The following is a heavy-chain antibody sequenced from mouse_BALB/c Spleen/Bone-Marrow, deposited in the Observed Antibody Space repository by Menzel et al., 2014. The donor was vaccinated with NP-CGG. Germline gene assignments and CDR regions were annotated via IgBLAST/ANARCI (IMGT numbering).Heavy chain of an antibody. CDR3: ARYRLGTYFDY. V-gene: IGHV14-3*02. D-gene: IGHD2-14*01. Sequence: VHVKQSGAELVKPGASVKLSCTASGFNIKDTYIHWVKQRPEQGLEWIGGIDPANGNTKYDPKFQGKATITADTSSSTAYLYLSRLTSEDTAVYYCARYRLGTYFDYWGQGTTLTVSS. CDR1: GFNIKDTY. CDR2: IDPANGNT. J-gene: IGHJ2*01.